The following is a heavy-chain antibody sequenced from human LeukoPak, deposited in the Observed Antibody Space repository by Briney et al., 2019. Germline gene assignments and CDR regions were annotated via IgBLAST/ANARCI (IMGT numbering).Heavy chain of an antibody. Sequence: GGSLRLSCAASGFTFSSYAMSWVRQAPGKGLEWVSAISGSGSTTYYADSVKGRFTISRDNSKNTLYLQMSSLRAEDTAVYYCAKADSLVRGVIDYWGQGTLVTVSS. CDR3: AKADSLVRGVIDY. D-gene: IGHD3-10*01. J-gene: IGHJ4*02. CDR1: GFTFSSYA. V-gene: IGHV3-23*01. CDR2: ISGSGSTT.